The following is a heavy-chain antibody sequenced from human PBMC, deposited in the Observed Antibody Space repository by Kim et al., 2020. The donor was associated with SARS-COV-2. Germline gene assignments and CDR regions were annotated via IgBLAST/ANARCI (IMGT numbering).Heavy chain of an antibody. CDR1: GYTFTGYY. J-gene: IGHJ6*02. V-gene: IGHV1-2*04. CDR2: INPNSGGT. D-gene: IGHD3-9*01. CDR3: ARETRYFDWGVYYYGMDV. Sequence: ASVKVSCKASGYTFTGYYMHCVRQAPGQGLEWMGWINPNSGGTNYAQKFQGWVTMTRDTSISTAYMELSRLRSDDTAVYYCARETRYFDWGVYYYGMDVWGQGTTVTVSS.